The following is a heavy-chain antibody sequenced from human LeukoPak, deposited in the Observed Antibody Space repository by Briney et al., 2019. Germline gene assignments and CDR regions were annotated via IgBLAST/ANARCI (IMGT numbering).Heavy chain of an antibody. J-gene: IGHJ4*02. CDR1: GLSFSSFA. CDR3: AREGGVNYYDLDYFDY. Sequence: GGSLRLSCAASGLSFSSFAMSWVRQGPARGLEWVSSIRGNGETFYADSVKGRFTISRDNAKNSLYLQMNSLRAEDTAVYYCAREGGVNYYDLDYFDYWGQGTLITVSS. CDR2: IRGNGET. V-gene: IGHV3-48*03. D-gene: IGHD3-22*01.